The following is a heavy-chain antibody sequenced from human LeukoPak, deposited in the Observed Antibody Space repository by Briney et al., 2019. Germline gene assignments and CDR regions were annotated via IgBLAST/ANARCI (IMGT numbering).Heavy chain of an antibody. CDR2: IYSGGST. CDR1: EFSVGSNY. J-gene: IGHJ3*01. V-gene: IGHV3-66*01. D-gene: IGHD3-10*01. CDR3: AKSVGELLFSGAFDV. Sequence: GGSLRLSCAASEFSVGSNYMTWVRQAPGKGLEWVSLIYSGGSTYYADSVKGRFTISRDNSKNTLYLQMNSLRADDTAVYYCAKSVGELLFSGAFDVWGQGTMVTVSS.